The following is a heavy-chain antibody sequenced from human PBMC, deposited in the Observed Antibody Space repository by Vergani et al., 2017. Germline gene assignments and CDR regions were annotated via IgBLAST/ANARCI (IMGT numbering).Heavy chain of an antibody. CDR1: GFTFSSYG. CDR2: ISGSGGST. Sequence: VQLVESGGGVVQPGRSLRLSCAASGFTFSSYGMHWVRQAPGKGLEWVSAISGSGGSTYYADSVKGRFTISRDNSKNTLYLQMNSLRAEDTAVYYCAKVANPLYYFDYWGQGTLVTVSS. CDR3: AKVANPLYYFDY. D-gene: IGHD4/OR15-4a*01. J-gene: IGHJ4*02. V-gene: IGHV3-23*04.